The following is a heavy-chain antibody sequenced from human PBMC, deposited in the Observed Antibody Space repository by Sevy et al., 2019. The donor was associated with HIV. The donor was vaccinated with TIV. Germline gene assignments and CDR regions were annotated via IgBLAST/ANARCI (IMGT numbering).Heavy chain of an antibody. CDR1: GYTFTGYY. CDR2: INPNSGGT. D-gene: IGHD6-13*01. Sequence: ASVKVSCKASGYTFTGYYMHWVRQAPGQGLEWMGWINPNSGGTNYAQKFQGWVTMTRDTSISTAYMGLSRLRSDDTAVYYCARAAAAGTEHDAFDIWGQGTMVTVSS. V-gene: IGHV1-2*04. J-gene: IGHJ3*02. CDR3: ARAAAAGTEHDAFDI.